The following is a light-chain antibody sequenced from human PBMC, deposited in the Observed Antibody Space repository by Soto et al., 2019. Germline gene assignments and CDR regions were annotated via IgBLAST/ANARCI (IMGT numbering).Light chain of an antibody. CDR1: QSISSW. J-gene: IGKJ5*01. Sequence: DIQMTQSPSTLSTSVGDRLTITCRASQSISSWLAWYQQKPGKAPKLLIYKASNLESGVSSRFSGSGSGTEFTLTITSLQPDDIATYYCQQYNTYPLPFGQGTRLEIK. V-gene: IGKV1-5*03. CDR2: KAS. CDR3: QQYNTYPLP.